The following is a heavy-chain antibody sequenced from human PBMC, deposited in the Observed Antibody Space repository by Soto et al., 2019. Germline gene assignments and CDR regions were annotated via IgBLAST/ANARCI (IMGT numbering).Heavy chain of an antibody. CDR3: ARDQIFGVVIPADEAFDI. Sequence: PLSLTCTVSGGSIRSGGYYWSWIRQHPGKGLEWIGYIYYSGSTYYNPSLKSRVTISVDTSKNQFSLKLSSVTAADTAVYYCARDQIFGVVIPADEAFDIWGQGTMVTVSS. CDR1: GGSIRSGGYY. CDR2: IYYSGST. V-gene: IGHV4-31*03. D-gene: IGHD3-3*01. J-gene: IGHJ3*02.